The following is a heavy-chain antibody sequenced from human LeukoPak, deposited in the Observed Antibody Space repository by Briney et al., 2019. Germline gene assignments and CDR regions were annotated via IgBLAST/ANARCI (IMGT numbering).Heavy chain of an antibody. CDR2: INPKSGAT. CDR1: GYTFSDYY. CDR3: AKDGPADCGGDCYSPDY. D-gene: IGHD2-21*02. J-gene: IGHJ4*02. V-gene: IGHV1-2*02. Sequence: ASVKVSCKASGYTFSDYYIHWVRQAPGQGLDWMGWINPKSGATNYPQKFQGRITMTRETSISTAYMVLSRLRADDTAMYYCAKDGPADCGGDCYSPDYWGQGSLVTVSS.